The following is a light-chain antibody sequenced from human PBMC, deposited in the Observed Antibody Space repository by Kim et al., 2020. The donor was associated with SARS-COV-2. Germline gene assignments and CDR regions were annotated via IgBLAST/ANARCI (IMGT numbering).Light chain of an antibody. CDR3: QSYDSSLSGWV. CDR2: GNS. V-gene: IGLV1-40*01. J-gene: IGLJ3*02. CDR1: SSHIGAGYD. Sequence: RVTLSCTGRSSHIGAGYDVHWYQQLPGTAPKLLIYGNSNRPSGVPDRFSGSKSGTSASLAITGLQAEDEADYYCQSYDSSLSGWVFGGGTQLTVL.